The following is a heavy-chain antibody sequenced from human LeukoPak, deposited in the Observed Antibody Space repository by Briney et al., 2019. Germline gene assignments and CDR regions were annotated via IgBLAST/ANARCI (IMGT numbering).Heavy chain of an antibody. V-gene: IGHV3-9*01. D-gene: IGHD5/OR15-5a*01. CDR3: VKVWVVSTIWEAFDI. Sequence: GGSLTLSCSLSRYTLDDYPMHCVRQPPEKGLEWVSCIRWYSSSIGYADSVKGRLTISRDNAKNSMYQQINSLRADDTAVYYCVKVWVVSTIWEAFDIWGQGTMVTVSS. J-gene: IGHJ3*02. CDR2: IRWYSSSI. CDR1: RYTLDDYP.